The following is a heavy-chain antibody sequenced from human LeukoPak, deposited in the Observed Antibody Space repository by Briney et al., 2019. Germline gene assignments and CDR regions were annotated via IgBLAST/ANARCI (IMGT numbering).Heavy chain of an antibody. CDR3: AREGSLTTYDY. CDR2: ISSNGGDT. J-gene: IGHJ4*02. D-gene: IGHD2/OR15-2a*01. CDR1: GFTFSSYT. Sequence: GGSLRLSCAASGFTFSSYTMHWVRQAPGKGPGSVSAISSNGGDTYYAKSVKGRFTISRDNSKNTLYLQMDSLRAEDMAVYYCAREGSLTTYDYWGQGTLVTVSS. V-gene: IGHV3-64*01.